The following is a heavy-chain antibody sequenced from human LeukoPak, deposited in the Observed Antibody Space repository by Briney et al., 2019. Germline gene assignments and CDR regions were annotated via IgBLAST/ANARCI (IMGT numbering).Heavy chain of an antibody. J-gene: IGHJ6*03. V-gene: IGHV4-59*01. CDR2: IDYSGST. D-gene: IGHD3-10*01. CDR3: ARVEEGYGSGRRENYYYYYMDV. CDR1: GWSFSCYY. Sequence: SETLSLTCAVYGWSFSCYYWSWIRQPPGKGLEWIGYIDYSGSTSYNPSLKSRVTISVDTSKKQFSLKLSSVTAADTAVYYCARVEEGYGSGRRENYYYYYMDVRGKGTTVTISS.